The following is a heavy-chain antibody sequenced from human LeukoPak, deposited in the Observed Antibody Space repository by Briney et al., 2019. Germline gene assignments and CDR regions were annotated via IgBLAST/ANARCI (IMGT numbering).Heavy chain of an antibody. V-gene: IGHV1-8*03. D-gene: IGHD5-12*01. Sequence: ASVKVSCKASGYTFTSYDTNWVRQATGQGLEWMGWMNPNSGSTGYAQKFQGRVTITRNTSISTAYMELSGLRSEDTAVYYCARGRSTGYPYYFEYWGQGTLVTVFS. CDR2: MNPNSGST. CDR3: ARGRSTGYPYYFEY. CDR1: GYTFTSYD. J-gene: IGHJ4*02.